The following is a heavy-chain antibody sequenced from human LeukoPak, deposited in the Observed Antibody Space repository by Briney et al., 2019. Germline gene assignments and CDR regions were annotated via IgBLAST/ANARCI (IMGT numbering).Heavy chain of an antibody. Sequence: GGSLRLSCAASGFTFSSYAMSWVRQAPGKGLEWVSAISGSGGSTYYADSVKGRFTISRDNSKNTLYLQMDSLRVEDMAVYYCTQWELSTLLDYWGQGTLVTVSS. CDR2: ISGSGGST. CDR3: TQWELSTLLDY. V-gene: IGHV3-23*01. J-gene: IGHJ4*02. D-gene: IGHD1-26*01. CDR1: GFTFSSYA.